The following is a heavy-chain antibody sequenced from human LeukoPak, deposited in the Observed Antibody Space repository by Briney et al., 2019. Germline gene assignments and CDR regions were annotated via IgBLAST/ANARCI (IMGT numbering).Heavy chain of an antibody. V-gene: IGHV1-8*01. CDR1: GYTFTSYD. D-gene: IGHD3-10*01. CDR3: ARDPSITMVRGAYNWFDP. Sequence: ASVKVSCKASGYTFTSYDINWVRQATGQGLEWMGWMNPNSGNTGYAQKFQGRVTMTRNTSISTAYMELSRLRSDDTAVYYCARDPSITMVRGAYNWFDPWGQGTLVTVSS. CDR2: MNPNSGNT. J-gene: IGHJ5*02.